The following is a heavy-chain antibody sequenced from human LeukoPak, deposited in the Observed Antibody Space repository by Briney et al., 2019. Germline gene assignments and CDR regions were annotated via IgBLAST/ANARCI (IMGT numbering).Heavy chain of an antibody. D-gene: IGHD4-17*01. J-gene: IGHJ2*01. Sequence: GASVKVSCKASGGTFSSYAISWVRQAPGQGLEWMGGIIPIFGTANYAQKFQGRVTITADESTSTAYMKLSSLRSEDTAVYYCARDRGMTTVTTARYFDLWGRGTLVTVSS. CDR1: GGTFSSYA. V-gene: IGHV1-69*13. CDR3: ARDRGMTTVTTARYFDL. CDR2: IIPIFGTA.